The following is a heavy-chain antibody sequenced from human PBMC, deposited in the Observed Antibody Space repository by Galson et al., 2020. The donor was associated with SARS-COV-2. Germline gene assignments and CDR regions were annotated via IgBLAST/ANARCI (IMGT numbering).Heavy chain of an antibody. D-gene: IGHD3-22*01. CDR2: ISAYNGDT. V-gene: IGHV1-18*04. J-gene: IGHJ6*02. CDR3: ARDGGKYYDSSGGHYYYYDGMDV. Sequence: ASVKVSCKASGYTFTSYGISWVRQAPGQGLEWMGWISAYNGDTNYAQKLQGRVTMTTDTSTSTAYMELRSLRSDDTAVYYCARDGGKYYDSSGGHYYYYDGMDVWGQGTTVTVSS. CDR1: GYTFTSYG.